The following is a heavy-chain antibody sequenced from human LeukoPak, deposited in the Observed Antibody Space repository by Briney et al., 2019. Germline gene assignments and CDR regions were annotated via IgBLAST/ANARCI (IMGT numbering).Heavy chain of an antibody. J-gene: IGHJ1*01. CDR3: AKTYPEGAEYFQH. D-gene: IGHD1-14*01. CDR1: GFPFSSFA. Sequence: KAGGSLRLSCAASGFPFSSFAMHWVRQAPGRGLEWVSFIRHDGSKNYYLQSVRGRFTISRDNSKNTLYLQMNSLRAEDTAVYYCAKTYPEGAEYFQHWGQGTLVTVSS. CDR2: IRHDGSKN. V-gene: IGHV3-30*02.